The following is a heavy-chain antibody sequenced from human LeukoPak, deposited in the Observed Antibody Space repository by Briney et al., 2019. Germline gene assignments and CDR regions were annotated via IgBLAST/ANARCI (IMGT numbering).Heavy chain of an antibody. V-gene: IGHV1-18*01. CDR3: ARDHPRLVATIGQYFWYGMDV. J-gene: IGHJ6*02. D-gene: IGHD5-12*01. Sequence: ASVKVSCKASGYTFSSYGVSWVRQAPGQGLEWMGWISAYNGNTHYAQKFQGRVAMTTDTSTNTAYMELGSLRSDDTAVYYCARDHPRLVATIGQYFWYGMDVWGQGTTVTVSS. CDR1: GYTFSSYG. CDR2: ISAYNGNT.